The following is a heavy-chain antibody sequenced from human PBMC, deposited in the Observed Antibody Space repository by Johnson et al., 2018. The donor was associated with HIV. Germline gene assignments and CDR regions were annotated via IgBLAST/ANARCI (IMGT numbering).Heavy chain of an antibody. CDR1: GFTVSSNY. V-gene: IGHV3-53*02. Sequence: VQLVETGGGLIQPGGSLRLSCAASGFTVSSNYMTWVRQAPGKGLEWGAVISSGDRKYYADSVKGRFTISRDNSKNTLYLQMNSLRAEDTAVYYCAKDLSGYSYGYGAFDIWGQGTMVTVSS. D-gene: IGHD5-18*01. CDR2: ISSGDRK. CDR3: AKDLSGYSYGYGAFDI. J-gene: IGHJ3*02.